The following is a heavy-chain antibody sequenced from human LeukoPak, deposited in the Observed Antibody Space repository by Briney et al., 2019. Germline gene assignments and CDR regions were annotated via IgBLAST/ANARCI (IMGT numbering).Heavy chain of an antibody. D-gene: IGHD1-20*01. CDR1: GGTFSSYA. J-gene: IGHJ4*02. CDR2: IIPIFGTA. CDR3: ARDPKKYNWNDRRAYFDY. V-gene: IGHV1-69*05. Sequence: ASVKVSCKASGGTFSSYAISWVRQAPGQALEWMGGIIPIFGTANYAQKFQGRVTITTDESTSTAYKELSSLRSEDTAVYYCARDPKKYNWNDRRAYFDYWGQGTLVTVSS.